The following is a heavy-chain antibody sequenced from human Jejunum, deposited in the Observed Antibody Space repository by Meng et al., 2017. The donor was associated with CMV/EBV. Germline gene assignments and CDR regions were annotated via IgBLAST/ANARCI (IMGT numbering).Heavy chain of an antibody. Sequence: QVQQVQSGSELKKPGASVKVSCKASGYAFTNYGISWVRQAPGQGLEWMGWISAYNGNTNYAQKLQGRVTMTTDTSTSTAYMEVRSLRSDDTAVYYCARDYYYGRSYYFDYWGQGTLVTVSS. V-gene: IGHV1-18*01. D-gene: IGHD3-10*01. J-gene: IGHJ4*02. CDR1: GYAFTNYG. CDR3: ARDYYYGRSYYFDY. CDR2: ISAYNGNT.